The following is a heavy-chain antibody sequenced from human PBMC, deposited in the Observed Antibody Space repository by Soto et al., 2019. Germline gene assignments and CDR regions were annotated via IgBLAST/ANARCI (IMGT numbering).Heavy chain of an antibody. CDR2: INANNGNT. D-gene: IGHD5-18*01. CDR3: ARVMDTANGMDV. J-gene: IGHJ6*02. CDR1: GYTFINYY. V-gene: IGHV1-18*01. Sequence: RASVKVSCKASGYTFINYYIHWVRQAPGQGLEWMGRINANNGNTNYAQKLQGRVTMTTDTSTRTAYMELRSLRSDDTAVYYCARVMDTANGMDVWGRGTTVTVSS.